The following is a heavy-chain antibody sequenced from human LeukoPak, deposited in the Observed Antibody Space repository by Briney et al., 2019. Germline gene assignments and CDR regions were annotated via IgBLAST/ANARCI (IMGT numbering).Heavy chain of an antibody. Sequence: GGSLRLSCAASGFTFSSYSMNWVRQAPGKGLEWVSYISSSSSTIYYADSVTGRFTISRDNAKNSLYLQMNSLRAEDTAVYYCARNANYYDSSGDFDYWGQGTLVTVSS. CDR2: ISSSSSTI. J-gene: IGHJ4*02. CDR1: GFTFSSYS. V-gene: IGHV3-48*01. CDR3: ARNANYYDSSGDFDY. D-gene: IGHD3-22*01.